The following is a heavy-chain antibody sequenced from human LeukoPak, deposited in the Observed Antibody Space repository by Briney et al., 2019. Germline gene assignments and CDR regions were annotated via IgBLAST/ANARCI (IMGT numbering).Heavy chain of an antibody. V-gene: IGHV1-2*02. CDR3: ARGHDNTGYNYFDY. D-gene: IGHD3-9*01. CDR2: INPNSGGS. CDR1: GYTFTDYY. J-gene: IGHJ4*02. Sequence: ASAKVSCKASGYTFTDYYIHWVRQAPGQGLERLGWINPNSGGSNYAQKFQGRVTMTRDTSINTTFMDLSSLTSDDTAVYYCARGHDNTGYNYFDYWGQGTLVSVSS.